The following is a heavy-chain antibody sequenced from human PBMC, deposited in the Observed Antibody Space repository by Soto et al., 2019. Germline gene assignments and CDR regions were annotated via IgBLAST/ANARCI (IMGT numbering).Heavy chain of an antibody. Sequence: EVQLVESGGGLVKPGESLRLSCAGSGFTLSSHNMNWVRQTPGKGLEYVSSISRTTNYIKYADSVRGRFTISRDNAENSLYLQMNSLRADDTGVYYCARGGFRLSDYYFGMDLWGQGTTVTVSS. V-gene: IGHV3-21*01. CDR1: GFTLSSHN. J-gene: IGHJ6*02. CDR3: ARGGFRLSDYYFGMDL. D-gene: IGHD3-10*01. CDR2: ISRTTNYI.